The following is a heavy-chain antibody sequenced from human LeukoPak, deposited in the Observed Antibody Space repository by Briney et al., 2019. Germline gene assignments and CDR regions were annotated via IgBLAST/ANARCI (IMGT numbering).Heavy chain of an antibody. CDR1: GHTLTGYY. V-gene: IGHV1-2*02. D-gene: IGHD3-10*02. CDR2: MNPNVGGA. Sequence: GASVKVSCKASGHTLTGYYVYWVRQAPGQGLEWMGWMNPNVGGANFPQKFQGRVTVTSDPAISAAYMELRRLRSDDTAVYYCARGVFGESLESWGQGTLVTVSS. CDR3: ARGVFGESLES. J-gene: IGHJ4*02.